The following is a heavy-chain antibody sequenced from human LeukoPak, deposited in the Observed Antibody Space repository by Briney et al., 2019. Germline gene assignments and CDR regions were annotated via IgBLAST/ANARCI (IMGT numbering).Heavy chain of an antibody. CDR1: GGSFSVFY. CDR3: ARGRISSWYYYYMDV. CDR2: INHSGST. J-gene: IGHJ6*03. V-gene: IGHV4-34*01. D-gene: IGHD6-13*01. Sequence: PSETLSLTSAVYGGSFSVFYWSCIRQPPRQVLEWSGEINHSGSTNYNPSLKSRVTISVDTSKNQFSLKLSSATAADTAVYYCARGRISSWYYYYMDVWGKGTTVTVSS.